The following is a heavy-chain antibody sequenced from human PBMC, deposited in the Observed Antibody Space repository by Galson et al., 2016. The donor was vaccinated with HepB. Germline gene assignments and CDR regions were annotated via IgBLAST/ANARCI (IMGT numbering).Heavy chain of an antibody. CDR1: GFTFSDYY. Sequence: SLRLSCAASGFTFSDYYMSWVRQSPGKGLEWLGDIRDDGSLEYVDSVKSRFTISRDNGQNLLYLQMNSLRVEDTAVYYCARDGRSEDFNMDVGGKGTTVTVSS. CDR2: IRDDGSLE. J-gene: IGHJ6*03. D-gene: IGHD3-3*01. V-gene: IGHV3-7*03. CDR3: ARDGRSEDFNMDV.